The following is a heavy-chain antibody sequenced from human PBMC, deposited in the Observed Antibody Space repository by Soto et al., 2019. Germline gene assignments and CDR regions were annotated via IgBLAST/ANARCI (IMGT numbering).Heavy chain of an antibody. CDR3: ATALVRYFPPHKGRKDWFDP. CDR1: GYTLTELS. CDR2: FDPEDGET. V-gene: IGHV1-24*01. J-gene: IGHJ5*02. Sequence: ASVKVSCKVSGYTLTELSMHWVRQAPGKGLEWMGGFDPEDGETIYAQKFQGRVTMTEDTSTDTADMELSSLRSEDTAVYYCATALVRYFPPHKGRKDWFDPWGQTTLLTLSS. D-gene: IGHD3-9*01.